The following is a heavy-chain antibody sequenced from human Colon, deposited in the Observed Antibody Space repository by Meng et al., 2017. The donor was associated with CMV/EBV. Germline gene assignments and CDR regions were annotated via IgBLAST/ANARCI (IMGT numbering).Heavy chain of an antibody. Sequence: SETLSLTCTVSGASVSSASYYWSWIRQPPGTGLEWIGYIYYSGNINYNPSLKSRVTISVDKSKNQFSLKLTSVTAADTAVYYCAGDRIGYYDILTGDSDLYGMDVWGQGTTVTVSS. CDR1: GASVSSASYY. CDR2: IYYSGNI. V-gene: IGHV4-61*01. CDR3: AGDRIGYYDILTGDSDLYGMDV. J-gene: IGHJ6*02. D-gene: IGHD3-9*01.